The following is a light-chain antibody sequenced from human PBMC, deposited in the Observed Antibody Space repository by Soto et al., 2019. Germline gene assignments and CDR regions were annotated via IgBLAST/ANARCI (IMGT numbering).Light chain of an antibody. CDR1: QTISSW. CDR2: KAS. J-gene: IGKJ1*01. V-gene: IGKV1-5*03. Sequence: DIQMTQSPSTLSGSVGDRVTITCRASQTISSWLDWYQQKPGKAPKLLIYKASTLKSGVPSRFSGSGSGTEFTLTISSLQPDDFATYYCQHYNSYSEAFGQGTMVDI. CDR3: QHYNSYSEA.